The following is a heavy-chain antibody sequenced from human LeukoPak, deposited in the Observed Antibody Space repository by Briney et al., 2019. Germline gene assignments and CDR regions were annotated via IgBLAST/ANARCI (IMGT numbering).Heavy chain of an antibody. CDR3: ARHHRDSGYDYYFDY. D-gene: IGHD5-12*01. J-gene: IGHJ4*02. CDR1: GGSISSSSYY. CDR2: IYYSGST. Sequence: SETLSLTCTVSGGSISSSSYYWGWIRQPPGKGLEWIGSIYYSGSTYYNPSLKSRVTISVDTSKNQFSLKLSSVTAAGTAVYYCARHHRDSGYDYYFDYWGQGTLVTVSS. V-gene: IGHV4-39*01.